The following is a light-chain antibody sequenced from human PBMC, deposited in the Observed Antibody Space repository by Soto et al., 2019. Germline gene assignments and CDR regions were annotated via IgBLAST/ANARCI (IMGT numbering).Light chain of an antibody. J-gene: IGKJ4*01. CDR3: QQYNSYSLT. CDR1: QSISSW. V-gene: IGKV1-5*03. Sequence: DIQMTQSPSTLSASVGDRVTITCRASQSISSWLAWYQQKPGKAPKLLIYKASSLESGVPSRFSGSGSGTEFTLTISSLQPDDFAPYYCQQYNSYSLTFGGGNQGEIK. CDR2: KAS.